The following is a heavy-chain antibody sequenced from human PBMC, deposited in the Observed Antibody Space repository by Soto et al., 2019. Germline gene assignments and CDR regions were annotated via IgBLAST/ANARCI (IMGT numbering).Heavy chain of an antibody. CDR2: IKQDGSEK. D-gene: IGHD3-10*01. Sequence: EVQLVESGGGLVQPGGSLRLSCAASGFTFSSYWMSWVRQAPGKGLEWVANIKQDGSEKYYVDSVKGRFTISRDNAKNSLYLQMNRLRAEDTAVYYCARLGKWFGELGGFDPWGRGTLVTVSS. CDR3: ARLGKWFGELGGFDP. J-gene: IGHJ5*02. V-gene: IGHV3-7*01. CDR1: GFTFSSYW.